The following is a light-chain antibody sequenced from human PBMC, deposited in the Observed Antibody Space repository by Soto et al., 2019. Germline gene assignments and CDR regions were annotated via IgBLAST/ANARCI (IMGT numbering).Light chain of an antibody. CDR3: CSYDGSSTQSYV. CDR1: NSDVGSYNL. V-gene: IGLV2-23*02. CDR2: EVS. J-gene: IGLJ1*01. Sequence: QSALTQPASVSGSPGQSITISCTGTNSDVGSYNLVSWYQQHPGKAPKVIIYEVSERPSGVSDRFSGSKSGNTASLMISGLQAEDEADYYCCSYDGSSTQSYVFGSGTKVTVL.